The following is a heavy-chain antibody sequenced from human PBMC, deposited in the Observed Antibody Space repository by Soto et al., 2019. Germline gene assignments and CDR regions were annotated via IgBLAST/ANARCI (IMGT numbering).Heavy chain of an antibody. J-gene: IGHJ4*02. D-gene: IGHD3-22*01. Sequence: GGSLRLSCAASGFTFSSYSMNWVRQAPGKGLEWVSSISSSSSYIYYADSVKGRFTISRDNAKNSLYLQMNSLRAEDTAVYDCARDPLDSSGYYGYYFDYWGQGTLVTVSS. CDR3: ARDPLDSSGYYGYYFDY. CDR2: ISSSSSYI. V-gene: IGHV3-21*01. CDR1: GFTFSSYS.